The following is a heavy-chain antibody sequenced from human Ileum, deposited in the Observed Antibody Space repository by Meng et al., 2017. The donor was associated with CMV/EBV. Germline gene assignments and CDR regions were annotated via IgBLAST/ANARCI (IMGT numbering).Heavy chain of an antibody. CDR3: ARDIVVVPAAISRYYYYGMDV. CDR1: GYTFTSYS. CDR2: ISAYNGNT. D-gene: IGHD2-2*02. V-gene: IGHV1-18*01. Sequence: ASVKVSCKASGYTFTSYSISWVRQAPGQGLEWMGWISAYNGNTNYAQKLQGRVTMTTDTSTSTAYMELRSLRSDDTAVYYCARDIVVVPAAISRYYYYGMDVWGQGTTVTVSS. J-gene: IGHJ6*02.